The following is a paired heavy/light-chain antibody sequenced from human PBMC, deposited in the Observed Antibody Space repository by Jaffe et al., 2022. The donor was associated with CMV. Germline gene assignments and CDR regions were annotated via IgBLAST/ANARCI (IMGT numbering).Light chain of an antibody. J-gene: IGLJ3*02. CDR3: SSYTTNNIWV. Sequence: QSALTQPASVSGSPGQSITISCTGTSSDIGGYNFVSWFQQHPGKAPRLMIYDVNNRPSGVSDRFSGSESGNAASLTISGLQTEDEANYYCSSYTTNNIWVFGGGTKLTVL. V-gene: IGLV2-14*03. CDR2: DVN. CDR1: SSDIGGYNF.
Heavy chain of an antibody. CDR2: IDPSDSYT. J-gene: IGHJ4*02. Sequence: EVQLVQSAAEVKKPGESLRISCEGSGYSFNNYWISWVRQMPGKGLEWMGRIDPSDSYTDYSPSFQGHVTISVDKSINTAYLHWSSLKASDTAMYYCTRRRTGFWSGNYDNWGQGTLVTVSS. V-gene: IGHV5-10-1*03. CDR1: GYSFNNYW. CDR3: TRRRTGFWSGNYDN. D-gene: IGHD3-3*01.